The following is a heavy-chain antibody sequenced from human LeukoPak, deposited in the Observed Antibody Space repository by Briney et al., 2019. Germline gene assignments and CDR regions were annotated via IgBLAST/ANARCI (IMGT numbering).Heavy chain of an antibody. CDR1: GSSISSSNW. V-gene: IGHV4-4*02. Sequence: SGTLSLTCAVSGSSISSSNWWSWVRQPPGKGLEWIGEIYHSGSTNYNPSLKSRVTMSVDKSKNQFSLKLSSVTAADTAVYYCARGGSSGWLDYWGQGTLVTVSS. CDR3: ARGGSSGWLDY. D-gene: IGHD6-19*01. CDR2: IYHSGST. J-gene: IGHJ4*02.